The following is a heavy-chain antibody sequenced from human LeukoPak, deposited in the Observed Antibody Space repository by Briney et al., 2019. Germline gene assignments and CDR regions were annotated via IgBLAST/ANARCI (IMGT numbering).Heavy chain of an antibody. CDR2: VNHSGTA. V-gene: IGHV4-34*01. D-gene: IGHD1-26*01. J-gene: IGHJ3*02. CDR3: ASLNPFSGRRNAFDI. Sequence: SETLSLTCAVHGGSFSGYYWSWIRQPPGQGLEWIGEVNHSGTARYNPSLESRVTISVDTSKSQSSLDVYFVTAADTAVYYCASLNPFSGRRNAFDIWGQGAMVTVSS. CDR1: GGSFSGYY.